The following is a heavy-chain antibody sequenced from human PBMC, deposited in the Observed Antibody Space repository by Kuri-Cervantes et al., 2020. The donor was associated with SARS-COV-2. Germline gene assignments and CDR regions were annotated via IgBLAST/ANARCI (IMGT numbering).Heavy chain of an antibody. J-gene: IGHJ4*02. Sequence: ESLKISCTVSGGSISSSSYYWGWIRQPPGKGLEWIGYIYYSGSTNYNPSLKSRVTISVDTSKNQFSLKLSSVTAADTAVYYCARGSNYDFWSGYSTFDYWGQGTLVTVSS. V-gene: IGHV4-61*05. CDR1: GGSISSSSYY. D-gene: IGHD3-3*01. CDR2: IYYSGST. CDR3: ARGSNYDFWSGYSTFDY.